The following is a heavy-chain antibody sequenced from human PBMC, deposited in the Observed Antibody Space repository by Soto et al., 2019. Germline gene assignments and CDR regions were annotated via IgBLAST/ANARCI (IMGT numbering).Heavy chain of an antibody. J-gene: IGHJ4*02. Sequence: ASVTVSCKASGYTFTSYAMHWVRQAPGQRLEWMGWINAGNGNTKYSQKFQGRVTITRDTSASTAYMELSSLRSEDTAVYYCASGSERPKFDYWGQGTLVTVSS. D-gene: IGHD1-26*01. CDR2: INAGNGNT. CDR1: GYTFTSYA. V-gene: IGHV1-3*01. CDR3: ASGSERPKFDY.